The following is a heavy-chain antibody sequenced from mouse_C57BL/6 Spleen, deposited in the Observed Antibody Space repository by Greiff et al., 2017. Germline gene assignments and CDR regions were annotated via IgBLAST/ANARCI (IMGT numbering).Heavy chain of an antibody. CDR2: IDPRSGNT. Sequence: VQLQQSGPELVKPGASVKISCKASGYAFSSSWMNWVKQRPGQGLAWIARIDPRSGNTYYNEKFKGKATLNAEKSSSTAHMQLSSLASEDSAVYLCDRREAPGSIDYWGQGTTLTVSS. CDR3: DRREAPGSIDY. CDR1: GYAFSSSW. D-gene: IGHD1-2*01. V-gene: IGHV1-82*01. J-gene: IGHJ2*01.